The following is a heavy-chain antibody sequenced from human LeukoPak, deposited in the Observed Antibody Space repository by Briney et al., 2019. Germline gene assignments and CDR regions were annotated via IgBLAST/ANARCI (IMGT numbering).Heavy chain of an antibody. CDR3: ARRGYSGYVDY. CDR2: IYYSGST. D-gene: IGHD5-12*01. J-gene: IGHJ2*01. Sequence: SETLSLTCTVSGGSISSYYWSWIRQPPGKGLEWIGYIYYSGSTNYNPSLKSRVTISVDTSKNQFSLKLSSVTAADTAAYYCARRGYSGYVDYWGRGTLVTVSS. V-gene: IGHV4-59*08. CDR1: GGSISSYY.